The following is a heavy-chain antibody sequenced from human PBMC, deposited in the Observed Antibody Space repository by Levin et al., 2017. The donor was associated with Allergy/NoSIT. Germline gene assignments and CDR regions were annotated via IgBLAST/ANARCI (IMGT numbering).Heavy chain of an antibody. Sequence: GGSLRLSCAASGFTFSSYGMHWVRQAPGKGLEWVAVIWYDGSNKYYADSVKGRFTISRDNSKNTLFLQMNSLRAEDTAVYYCARDPTGCSSTSCLYYYYYGMDVWGQGATVTVSS. D-gene: IGHD2-2*01. CDR3: ARDPTGCSSTSCLYYYYYGMDV. J-gene: IGHJ6*02. CDR1: GFTFSSYG. CDR2: IWYDGSNK. V-gene: IGHV3-33*01.